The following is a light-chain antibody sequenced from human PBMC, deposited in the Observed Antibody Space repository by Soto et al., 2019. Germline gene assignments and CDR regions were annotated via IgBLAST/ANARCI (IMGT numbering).Light chain of an antibody. CDR1: SGHSHYA. V-gene: IGLV4-69*01. CDR3: QTWDIGTQV. CDR2: VDTEGSH. Sequence: QLVLTQSPSASASLGASVKVTCTLDSGHSHYAIAWHQQRPEKGPRYLMKVDTEGSHNKGDGIPDRFSGSSSGPERYLTISRLQSEEDAYYYCQTWDIGTQVFGGGTKLTVL. J-gene: IGLJ3*02.